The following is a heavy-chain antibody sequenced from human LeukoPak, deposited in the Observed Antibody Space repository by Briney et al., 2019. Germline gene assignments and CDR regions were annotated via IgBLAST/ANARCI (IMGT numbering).Heavy chain of an antibody. J-gene: IGHJ4*02. CDR3: ARESSLTGAYFDW. CDR1: GFTLSNYG. D-gene: IGHD3-10*01. V-gene: IGHV3-33*01. Sequence: GRSLRLSCAASGFTLSNYGMHWVRQAPGKGLEWVAVIWYDGTNKQYVDSVKGRFTISRDNSENTLYLQMNSLRDEDTAVYYCARESSLTGAYFDWWGQGTLVTASS. CDR2: IWYDGTNK.